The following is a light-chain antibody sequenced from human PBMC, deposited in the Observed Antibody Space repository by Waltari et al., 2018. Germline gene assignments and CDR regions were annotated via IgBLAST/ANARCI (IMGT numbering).Light chain of an antibody. V-gene: IGLV2-14*03. J-gene: IGLJ2*01. CDR2: DVS. CDR1: SSDIGGSNY. Sequence: LTQPASVSGSPGQSITISCTGTSSDIGGSNYVSWYQQHPGKVPKLMIFDVSYRPSGISDRFSGSKSGNTASRTISGLQAEDEADYYCSSYTSSSTFVVFGGGTKLTVL. CDR3: SSYTSSSTFVV.